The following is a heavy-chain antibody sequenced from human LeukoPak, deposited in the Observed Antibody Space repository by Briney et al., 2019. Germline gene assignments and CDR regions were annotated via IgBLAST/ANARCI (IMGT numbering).Heavy chain of an antibody. V-gene: IGHV3-23*01. CDR3: AKVHYDFWSGYYPPFDH. D-gene: IGHD3-3*01. J-gene: IGHJ4*02. Sequence: GGSLRLSCAASGFTFSNYAMSWVRQAPGKGLEWVSAISGSGGSTYYADSVKGRFTISRDSSKNTLYLQMNSLRAEDTAAYYCAKVHYDFWSGYYPPFDHWGQGTLVTASS. CDR2: ISGSGGST. CDR1: GFTFSNYA.